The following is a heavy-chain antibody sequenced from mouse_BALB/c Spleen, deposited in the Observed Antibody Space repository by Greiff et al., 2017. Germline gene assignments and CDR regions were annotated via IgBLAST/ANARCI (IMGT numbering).Heavy chain of an antibody. D-gene: IGHD2-2*01. CDR2: IWSGGST. Sequence: QVQLKESGPGLVQPSQSLSITCTVSGFSLTSYGVHWVRQSPGKGLEWLGVIWSGGSTDYNAAFISRLSISKDNSKSQVFFKMNSLQADDTAIYYCANGYDWFAYWGQGTLVTVSA. J-gene: IGHJ3*01. CDR1: GFSLTSYG. CDR3: ANGYDWFAY. V-gene: IGHV2-4-1*01.